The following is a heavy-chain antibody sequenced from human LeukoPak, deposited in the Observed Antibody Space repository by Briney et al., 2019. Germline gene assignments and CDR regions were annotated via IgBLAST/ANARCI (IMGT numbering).Heavy chain of an antibody. CDR3: ARRSCSSTSCRRGPVDYYYGMDV. J-gene: IGHJ6*02. V-gene: IGHV1-46*01. D-gene: IGHD2-2*01. CDR1: GYTFTSYY. Sequence: ASVEVSCKASGYTFTSYYMHWVRQAPGQGLEWMGIINPSGGSTSYAQKFQGRVTITADKSTSTAYMELSSLRSEDTAVYYCARRSCSSTSCRRGPVDYYYGMDVWGQGTTVTVSS. CDR2: INPSGGST.